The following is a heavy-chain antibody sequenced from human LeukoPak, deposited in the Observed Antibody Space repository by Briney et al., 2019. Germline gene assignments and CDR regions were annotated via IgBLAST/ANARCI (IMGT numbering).Heavy chain of an antibody. D-gene: IGHD1-26*01. V-gene: IGHV3-9*01. Sequence: GRSLRLSCAASGFRFDDKAMHWVRQAPGKGLEWVSGISWNSNSMVYVDSVKGRFTISRDNAKNSLYLQMNSLRVEDTALYYCVKDTHSDIMGFDPWGQGTLVTVSS. J-gene: IGHJ5*02. CDR3: VKDTHSDIMGFDP. CDR1: GFRFDDKA. CDR2: ISWNSNSM.